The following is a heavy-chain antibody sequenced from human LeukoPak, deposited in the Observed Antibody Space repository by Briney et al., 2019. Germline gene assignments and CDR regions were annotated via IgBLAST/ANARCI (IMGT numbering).Heavy chain of an antibody. D-gene: IGHD3-22*01. CDR2: IYARGNT. Sequence: KSSQTLSLTCTVSNGSISSDTYFWSWIRQPAGKGLEWIGLIYARGNTNYNPSLKSRVTMSIDTSKNQFSLKLTSVTAADTAVYYCARTPIYYFDNSGYYNWGQGTLVTVSS. CDR3: ARTPIYYFDNSGYYN. V-gene: IGHV4-61*02. J-gene: IGHJ4*02. CDR1: NGSISSDTYF.